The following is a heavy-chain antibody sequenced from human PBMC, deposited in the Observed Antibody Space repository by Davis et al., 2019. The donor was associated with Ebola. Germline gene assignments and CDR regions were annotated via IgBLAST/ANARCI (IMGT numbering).Heavy chain of an antibody. CDR2: INRDGSTT. CDR3: ASGDGRGRSYDMDV. CDR1: GFTFSSYW. J-gene: IGHJ6*02. D-gene: IGHD3/OR15-3a*01. V-gene: IGHV3-74*03. Sequence: GESLKISCAASGFTFSSYWMHWVRQAPGKGLVWVSCINRDGSTTTYADSVKGRFTISRDNAKNTLYLQMNNLRVEDTAVYYCASGDGRGRSYDMDVWGQGTTVTVSS.